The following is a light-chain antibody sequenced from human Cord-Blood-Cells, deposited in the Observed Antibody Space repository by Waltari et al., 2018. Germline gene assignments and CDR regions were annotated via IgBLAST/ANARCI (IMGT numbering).Light chain of an antibody. CDR1: SSDVGGYNH. CDR2: DVS. Sequence: QSALTQPASVSGSPGQSITISCTGTSSDVGGYNHVSWYQQHPGKAPKLTIYDVSKRPSGVSNRFSGSKSGNTASLTISGLQAEDEADYYCSSYTSSSTWVFGGGTKLTVL. J-gene: IGLJ3*02. V-gene: IGLV2-14*01. CDR3: SSYTSSSTWV.